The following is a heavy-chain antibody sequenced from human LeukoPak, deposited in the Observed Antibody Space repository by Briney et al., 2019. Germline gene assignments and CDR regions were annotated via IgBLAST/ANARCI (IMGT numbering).Heavy chain of an antibody. J-gene: IGHJ6*02. CDR3: ARDADGMDV. V-gene: IGHV1-2*02. CDR2: INPKSGGT. Sequence: ASVKASCKASGYTFTGYYMHWVRQAPGQGLEWMGWINPKSGGTNYAQKFQGRVTMTRDTSISTAYMELSRLRSDDTAVYYCARDADGMDVWGQGTTVTVSS. CDR1: GYTFTGYY.